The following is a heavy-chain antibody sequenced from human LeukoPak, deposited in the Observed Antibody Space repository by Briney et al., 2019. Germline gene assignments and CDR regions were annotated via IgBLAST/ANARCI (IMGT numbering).Heavy chain of an antibody. D-gene: IGHD2-15*01. Sequence: SQTLSLTCAISGDIFSSNSAAWNWIRQSPSRGLEWLGRTYYRSKLYNDYAVSVKSRITINPDTSKNQFSLQLNSVTPEDTAVYYCARSEATEAVVVVAAITWLDPWGQGTLVTVSS. CDR2: TYYRSKLYN. CDR1: GDIFSSNSAA. V-gene: IGHV6-1*01. J-gene: IGHJ5*02. CDR3: ARSEATEAVVVVAAITWLDP.